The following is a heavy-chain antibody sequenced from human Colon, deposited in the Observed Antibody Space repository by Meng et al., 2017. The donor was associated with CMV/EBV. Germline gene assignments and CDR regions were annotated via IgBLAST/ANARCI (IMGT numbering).Heavy chain of an antibody. CDR3: ARLRAAAGGMDV. CDR2: IYPGDSDT. Sequence: KVSCKGSGYKLPTYWIGWVRQMPGKGLEWMGIIYPGDSDTRYSPSFQGQVTISADKSISTAYLQWSSLKASDTAIYYCARLRAAAGGMDVWGQGTTVTVSS. CDR1: GYKLPTYW. V-gene: IGHV5-51*01. D-gene: IGHD6-13*01. J-gene: IGHJ6*02.